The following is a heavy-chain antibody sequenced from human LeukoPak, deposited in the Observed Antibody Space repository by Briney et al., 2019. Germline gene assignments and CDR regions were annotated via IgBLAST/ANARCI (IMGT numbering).Heavy chain of an antibody. CDR3: ANRALNYYGSGSYWLTLDP. Sequence: GGSLRLSCAASGFTFSSYAMSWVRQAPGKGLEWVSAISGSGGSTYYADSVKGRFTISRDNSKNTLYLQMNSLRAEDTAVYYCANRALNYYGSGSYWLTLDPWGQGTLVTVSS. CDR2: ISGSGGST. J-gene: IGHJ5*02. V-gene: IGHV3-23*01. CDR1: GFTFSSYA. D-gene: IGHD3-10*01.